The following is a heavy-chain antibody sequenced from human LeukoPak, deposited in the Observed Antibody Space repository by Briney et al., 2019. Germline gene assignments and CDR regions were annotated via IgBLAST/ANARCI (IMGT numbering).Heavy chain of an antibody. D-gene: IGHD2-15*01. V-gene: IGHV1-3*03. J-gene: IGHJ3*02. CDR3: ARAYCSGGSCYSVVGAFDI. CDR2: INAGNGNT. Sequence: ASVKVSCKASGYTFTNYAMHWVRQAPGQRLEWMGWINAGNGNTKYSQEFQGRVTITRDTSASTAYMELSSLRSEDMAVYYCARAYCSGGSCYSVVGAFDIWGQGTMVTVSS. CDR1: GYTFTNYA.